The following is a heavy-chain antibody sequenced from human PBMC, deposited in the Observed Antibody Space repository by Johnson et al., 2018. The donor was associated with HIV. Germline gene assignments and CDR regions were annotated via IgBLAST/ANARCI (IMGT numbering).Heavy chain of an antibody. CDR2: INWNGGST. Sequence: EVQLVESGGGVVRPGGSLRLSCAASGFTFDDYGMSWVRQAPGKGLEWVSGINWNGGSTAYGDSVKGRFTISRDNAKNSLYLQMNRLRAEDTALYFCARDGRGEQRVGQGDAFDIWGQGTMVTVSS. V-gene: IGHV3-20*04. J-gene: IGHJ3*02. D-gene: IGHD6-25*01. CDR1: GFTFDDYG. CDR3: ARDGRGEQRVGQGDAFDI.